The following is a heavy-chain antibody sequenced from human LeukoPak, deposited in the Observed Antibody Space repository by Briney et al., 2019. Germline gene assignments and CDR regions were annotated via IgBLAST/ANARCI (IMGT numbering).Heavy chain of an antibody. CDR1: GFTFSSHW. D-gene: IGHD3-16*02. V-gene: IGHV3-53*01. Sequence: GGSLRLSCEASGFTFSSHWMSWVRQAPGKGLEWVSVIYRDDTTYYADSVKGRFTISRDNSKNTLYLQTNSLRDEDTAVYYCARAPYGVGYTAERDYWGQGTLVTVSS. CDR2: IYRDDTT. J-gene: IGHJ4*02. CDR3: ARAPYGVGYTAERDY.